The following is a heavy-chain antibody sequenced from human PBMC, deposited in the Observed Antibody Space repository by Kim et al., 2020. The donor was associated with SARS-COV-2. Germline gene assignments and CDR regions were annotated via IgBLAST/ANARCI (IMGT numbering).Heavy chain of an antibody. CDR2: ISYDGSNK. J-gene: IGHJ4*02. CDR3: AKDLMVVPAAIDY. D-gene: IGHD2-2*01. Sequence: GGSLRLSCAASGFTFSSYGMHWVRQAPGKGLEWVAVISYDGSNKYYADSVKGRFTISRDNSKNTLYLQMNSLRAEDTAVYYCAKDLMVVPAAIDYWGQGTLVTVSS. CDR1: GFTFSSYG. V-gene: IGHV3-30*18.